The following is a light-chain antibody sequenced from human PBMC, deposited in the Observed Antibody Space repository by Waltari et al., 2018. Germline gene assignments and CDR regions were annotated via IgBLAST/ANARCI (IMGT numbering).Light chain of an antibody. J-gene: IGKJ1*01. V-gene: IGKV1-33*01. CDR3: QHYDGVPPWT. Sequence: DIQMTQSPSSLSASVGDRVTITCQASRDINNYLNWNQQKPGKAPKRLIYEASTLETGVPSRFSGSGSGTDFVFTISRLQPEDIATYYCQHYDGVPPWTFGQGTRVDFK. CDR2: EAS. CDR1: RDINNY.